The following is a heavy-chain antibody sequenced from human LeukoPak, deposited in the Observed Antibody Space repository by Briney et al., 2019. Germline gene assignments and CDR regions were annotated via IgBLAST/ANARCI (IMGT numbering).Heavy chain of an antibody. V-gene: IGHV1-2*02. J-gene: IGHJ4*02. CDR2: IYPDSGGT. CDR1: GYTFTDYY. CDR3: ARGRSDYYLDS. D-gene: IGHD3-10*01. Sequence: ASVKVSRKASGYTFTDYYMHWVRQAPGHGLEWMGWIYPDSGGTNYAQKFQGRVTMTRDTSISTAYMGLSRLTSDDTAVYYCARGRSDYYLDSWGQGTLVTVSS.